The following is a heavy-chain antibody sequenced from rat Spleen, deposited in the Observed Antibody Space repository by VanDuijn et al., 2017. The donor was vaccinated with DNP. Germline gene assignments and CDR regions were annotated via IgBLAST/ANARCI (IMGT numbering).Heavy chain of an antibody. Sequence: QIQLQQSGAELAKPGSSVKISCKASGYTFTSYYIGWIKQTTGQGREYIGYINTGSGVTNYNEKFKGKATLTVDKSSSTAFMQLSSLTPDDSAVYYCARRRLPYWYFDFWGPGTMVTVSS. CDR2: INTGSGVT. V-gene: IGHV1-43*01. D-gene: IGHD1-4*01. CDR1: GYTFTSYY. J-gene: IGHJ1*01. CDR3: ARRRLPYWYFDF.